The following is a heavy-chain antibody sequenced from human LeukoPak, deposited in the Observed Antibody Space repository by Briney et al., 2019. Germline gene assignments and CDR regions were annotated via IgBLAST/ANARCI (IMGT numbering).Heavy chain of an antibody. CDR1: GGSISSYY. CDR2: IYYSGST. J-gene: IGHJ4*02. CDR3: ARDLGYSSSSGNFDY. V-gene: IGHV4-59*01. Sequence: SETLSLTCTVSGGSISSYYWSWIRQPPGKGLEWIGYIYYSGSTNYNPSLKSRVTISVDTSKNQFSLKLSSVTAADTAVYYCARDLGYSSSSGNFDYWGQGTLVTVSS. D-gene: IGHD6-6*01.